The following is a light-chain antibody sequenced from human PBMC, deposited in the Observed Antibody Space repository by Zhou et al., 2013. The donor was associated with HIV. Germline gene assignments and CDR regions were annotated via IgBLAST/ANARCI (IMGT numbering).Light chain of an antibody. J-gene: IGKJ5*01. CDR2: GAS. V-gene: IGKV3-20*01. CDR3: QQYGGPSIT. Sequence: EIVLTQSPGTLSLSPGERATLSCRASQSVSSNYLAWYQQKPGQAPRLLIYGASSRATGIPDRFSGSGSGTDFTLTISRLEPEDFAVYYCQQYGGPSITFGQGHDW. CDR1: QSVSSNY.